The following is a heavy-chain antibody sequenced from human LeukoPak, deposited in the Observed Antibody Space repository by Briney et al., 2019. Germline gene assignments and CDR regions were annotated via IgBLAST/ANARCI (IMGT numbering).Heavy chain of an antibody. CDR1: GFTLSSYG. CDR3: ARDDAYYDSSGYQNYFDY. V-gene: IGHV3-21*01. Sequence: GGSLRLSCAASGFTLSSYGMGWVRQAPGKGLECVSCISSSNSNTYYADSVKGRFTISRDNAKNSLYLQMNSLRAEDAAVYYCARDDAYYDSSGYQNYFDYWGQGTLVTVSS. CDR2: ISSSNSNT. D-gene: IGHD3-22*01. J-gene: IGHJ4*02.